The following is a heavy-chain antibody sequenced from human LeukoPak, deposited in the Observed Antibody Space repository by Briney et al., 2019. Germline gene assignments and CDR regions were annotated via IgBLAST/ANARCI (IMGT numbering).Heavy chain of an antibody. V-gene: IGHV4-59*08. CDR3: ARHYVFVYGGTSFDY. Sequence: SETLSLTCTVSGGSISGYYWSWIRQPPGKGLEWIGYIYYSGSTNYNPSLRSRLTISVDTSKNQFSLKLSSVTAADTAVYYCARHYVFVYGGTSFDYWGQGTLVTVSS. CDR2: IYYSGST. J-gene: IGHJ4*02. CDR1: GGSISGYY. D-gene: IGHD1/OR15-1a*01.